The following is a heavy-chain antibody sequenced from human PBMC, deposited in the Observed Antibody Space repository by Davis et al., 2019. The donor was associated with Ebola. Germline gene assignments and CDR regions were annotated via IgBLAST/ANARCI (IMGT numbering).Heavy chain of an antibody. V-gene: IGHV3-30-3*01. CDR3: ARTYYYDDSGYRNAFDI. J-gene: IGHJ3*02. Sequence: GGSLRLSCAASGFVFSSYVMSWVRQAPGKGLEWVAVISYDGSDEYYADSVKGRFIISRDNSKNTLYLQMNSLRAEETAVYYCARTYYYDDSGYRNAFDIWGQGTMVTVAS. CDR1: GFVFSSYV. D-gene: IGHD3-22*01. CDR2: ISYDGSDE.